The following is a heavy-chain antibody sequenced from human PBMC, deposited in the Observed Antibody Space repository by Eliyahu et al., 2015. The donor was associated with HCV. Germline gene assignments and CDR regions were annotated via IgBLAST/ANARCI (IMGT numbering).Heavy chain of an antibody. Sequence: QVQLQQWGAGLLKPSETLSLTCAVYGGSFSGYYWSWIRQPPGKGLEWIGEINHSGSTNYNPSLKSRVTISVDTSKNQFSLKLSSVTAADTAVYYCARRDCSGGSCYSGVWYFDLWGRGTLVTVSS. CDR3: ARRDCSGGSCYSGVWYFDL. D-gene: IGHD2-15*01. J-gene: IGHJ2*01. CDR2: INHSGST. CDR1: GGSFSGYY. V-gene: IGHV4-34*01.